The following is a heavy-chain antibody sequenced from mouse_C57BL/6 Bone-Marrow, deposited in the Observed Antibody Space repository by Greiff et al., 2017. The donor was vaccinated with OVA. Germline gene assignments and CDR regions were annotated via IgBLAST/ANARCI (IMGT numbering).Heavy chain of an antibody. CDR3: VRPLITGTNYAMDY. V-gene: IGHV10-1*01. D-gene: IGHD4-1*01. CDR2: IRSKSNNYAT. CDR1: GFSFNTYA. J-gene: IGHJ4*01. Sequence: EVQLVESGGGLVQPKGSLKLSCAASGFSFNTYAMNWVRQAPGKGLEWVARIRSKSNNYATYYADSVKDRFTISRDDSESMLYLQMNNLKTEDTAMYYCVRPLITGTNYAMDYWGQGTSVTVSS.